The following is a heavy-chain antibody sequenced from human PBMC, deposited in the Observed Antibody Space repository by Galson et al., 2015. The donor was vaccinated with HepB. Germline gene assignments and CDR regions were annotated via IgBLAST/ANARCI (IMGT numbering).Heavy chain of an antibody. D-gene: IGHD3-3*01. V-gene: IGHV3-23*01. CDR1: GFTFSKIA. CDR3: AKDSRGVVILDD. CDR2: ISKGGDTT. Sequence: SLRLSCAASGFTFSKIAMTWVRQAPGKGLEWVSCISKGGDTTYYADSVKGRFTISRDNSKNTVYLQMNSLRAEDTAVYYCAKDSRGVVILDDWGQGTLVTVSS. J-gene: IGHJ4*02.